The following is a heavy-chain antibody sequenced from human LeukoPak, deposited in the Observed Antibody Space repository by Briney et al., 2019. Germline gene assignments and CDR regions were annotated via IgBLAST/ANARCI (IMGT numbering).Heavy chain of an antibody. Sequence: GGSLRLSCAASGFTFSSYWMSWVRQAPGKGLEWVANIKQDGSEKYYVDSVKGRFTISRDNAKNSLYLQMNSLRAEDTAVYYCARDGPDPNYDSSGYYAGSLDYWGQGTLVTVSS. J-gene: IGHJ4*02. D-gene: IGHD3-22*01. V-gene: IGHV3-7*01. CDR2: IKQDGSEK. CDR3: ARDGPDPNYDSSGYYAGSLDY. CDR1: GFTFSSYW.